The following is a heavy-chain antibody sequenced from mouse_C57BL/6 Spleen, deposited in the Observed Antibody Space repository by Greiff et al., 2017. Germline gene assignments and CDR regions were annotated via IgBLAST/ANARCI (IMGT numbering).Heavy chain of an antibody. D-gene: IGHD2-2*01. CDR3: ARVMVTGGFAY. J-gene: IGHJ3*01. V-gene: IGHV1-54*01. Sequence: QVQLQQSGAELVRPGTSVKVSCKASGYAFTNYLIEWVKQRPGQGLEWIGVINPGSGGTNYNEKFKGKATLTADKSSSTAYMQLSSLTSEDSAVYFCARVMVTGGFAYWGQGTLVTVSA. CDR1: GYAFTNYL. CDR2: INPGSGGT.